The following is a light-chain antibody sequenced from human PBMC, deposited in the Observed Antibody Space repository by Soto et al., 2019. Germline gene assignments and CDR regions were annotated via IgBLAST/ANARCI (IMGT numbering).Light chain of an antibody. CDR3: QQSYTTPLT. CDR2: LVS. CDR1: QSISNY. V-gene: IGKV1-39*01. Sequence: DIQMTQSPSSLSACVGDRVTITCRASQSISNYLNWYQQKPGKAPKLLIYLVSRLQTGVPSRFSGSGSGTDFSLTISSLQPEDFATYYCQQSYTTPLTFGGGTNVEIK. J-gene: IGKJ4*01.